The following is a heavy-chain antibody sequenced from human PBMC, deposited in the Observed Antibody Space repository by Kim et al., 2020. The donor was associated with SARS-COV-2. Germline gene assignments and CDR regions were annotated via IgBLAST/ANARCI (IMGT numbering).Heavy chain of an antibody. D-gene: IGHD2-2*02. Sequence: ASVKVSCKASGYTFTGYYMHWVRQAPGQGLEWMGRINPNSGGTNYAQKFQGRVTMTRDTSISTAYMELSRLRSDDTAVYYCVYVGPNPVYYGMDVWGQGTTVTVSS. V-gene: IGHV1-2*06. CDR3: VYVGPNPVYYGMDV. CDR1: GYTFTGYY. J-gene: IGHJ6*02. CDR2: INPNSGGT.